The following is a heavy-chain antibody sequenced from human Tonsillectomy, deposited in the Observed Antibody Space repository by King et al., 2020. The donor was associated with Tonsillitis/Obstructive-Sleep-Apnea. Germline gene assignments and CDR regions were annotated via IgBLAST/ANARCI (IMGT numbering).Heavy chain of an antibody. CDR2: INHSGST. D-gene: IGHD2-2*02. J-gene: IGHJ4*02. V-gene: IGHV4-34*01. CDR1: GGSFSGYY. Sequence: VQLPQWGAGLLKPSETLSLTCAVYGGSFSGYYWSWIRQPPGKGLEWIGEINHSGSTNYNPSLKSRVTISADPSKNQFSLRLSSVTAADTAVYYCAREEVWWYIVVVPAAIGNYYWCQGTLVTVSS. CDR3: AREEVWWYIVVVPAAIGNYY.